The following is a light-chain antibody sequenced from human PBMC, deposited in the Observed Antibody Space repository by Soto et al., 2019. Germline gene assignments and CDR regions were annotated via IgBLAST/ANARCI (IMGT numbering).Light chain of an antibody. J-gene: IGLJ2*01. CDR3: QSYDSSLSGSRV. V-gene: IGLV1-40*01. CDR1: GSNIGAGFD. Sequence: QSVLTQLPSVSGAPGQRVTISCTGSGSNIGAGFDVQWYQQLPGTAPKLLIYANNNRPSGVPDRFSGSKSGTSASLAITGLRAEDEADYYCQSYDSSLSGSRVFGGGTKLTVL. CDR2: ANN.